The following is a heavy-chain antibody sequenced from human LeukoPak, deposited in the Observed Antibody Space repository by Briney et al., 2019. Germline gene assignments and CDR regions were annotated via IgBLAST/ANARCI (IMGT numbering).Heavy chain of an antibody. J-gene: IGHJ4*02. CDR2: MNPNSGNT. V-gene: IGHV1-8*01. CDR3: ARVEGYCSGGSCLNLGY. CDR1: GYTFTSYD. Sequence: ASVKVSCKASGYTFTSYDINWVRQATGQGLEWMGWMNPNSGNTGYAQKFQGRVTMTRNTSISTAYMELNSLRPEDTAVYYCARVEGYCSGGSCLNLGYWGQGTLVTVSS. D-gene: IGHD2-15*01.